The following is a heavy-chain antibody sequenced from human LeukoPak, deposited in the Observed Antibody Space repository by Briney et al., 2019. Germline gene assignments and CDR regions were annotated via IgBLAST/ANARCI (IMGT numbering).Heavy chain of an antibody. CDR1: GFTFTAYA. J-gene: IGHJ4*02. CDR3: AKAVKASCNDRRCYGFDH. V-gene: IGHV3-23*01. CDR2: VVNTGRDT. D-gene: IGHD2/OR15-2a*01. Sequence: PGGSLRLSCAASGFTFTAYAMNWVRQAPGKDLEWAASVVNTGRDTYHAESVRGRFTVSRDNSKNTVYLQMNSLRAEDTAIYYCAKAVKASCNDRRCYGFDHWGRGTLVTVSS.